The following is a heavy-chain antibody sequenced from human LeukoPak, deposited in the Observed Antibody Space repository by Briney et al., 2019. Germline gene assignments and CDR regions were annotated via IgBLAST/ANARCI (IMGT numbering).Heavy chain of an antibody. D-gene: IGHD1/OR15-1a*01. CDR3: ARKGTVTTPFDN. J-gene: IGHJ4*02. CDR2: TYYRSKWIS. Sequence: SQTLSLTCAISGDSVSSNSAAWNWIRQSPSRGLEWLGRTYYRSKWISDYAVSVKSRITINADTSKNQFSLQVNSVTPEDTAVYYCARKGTVTTPFDNWGQGILVTVSS. V-gene: IGHV6-1*01. CDR1: GDSVSSNSAA.